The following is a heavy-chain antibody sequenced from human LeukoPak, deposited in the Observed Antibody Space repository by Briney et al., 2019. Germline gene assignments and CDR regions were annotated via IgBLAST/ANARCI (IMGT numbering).Heavy chain of an antibody. J-gene: IGHJ4*02. Sequence: GRSLTPSCTLAALTVTINSMSCVSQPAGKGLEWDSFIYSDNKHYSGCVKSRFTISRDNSKNTLYLQMNSLRAEDTAVYYCARRAGAYSHPYDYWGQGTLVTVSS. D-gene: IGHD4/OR15-4a*01. CDR1: ALTVTINS. CDR2: IYSDNK. V-gene: IGHV3-53*01. CDR3: ARRAGAYSHPYDY.